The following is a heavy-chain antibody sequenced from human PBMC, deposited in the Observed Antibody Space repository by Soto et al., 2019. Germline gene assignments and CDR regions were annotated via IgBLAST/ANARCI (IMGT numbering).Heavy chain of an antibody. D-gene: IGHD4-17*01. V-gene: IGHV4-59*01. J-gene: IGHJ6*03. CDR2: IYYSGST. Sequence: PSETLSLTCTVSGGSISSYYWSWIRQPPGKGLEWIGYIYYSGSTNYNPSLKSRVTISVDTSKNQFSLKLSSVTAADTAVYYCARHYGDFYYYYMYVWGKGTTVTVSS. CDR3: ARHYGDFYYYYMYV. CDR1: GGSISSYY.